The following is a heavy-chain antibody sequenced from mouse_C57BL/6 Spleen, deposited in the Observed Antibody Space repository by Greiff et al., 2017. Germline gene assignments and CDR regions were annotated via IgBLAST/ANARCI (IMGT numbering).Heavy chain of an antibody. J-gene: IGHJ1*03. D-gene: IGHD1-1*01. Sequence: QVQLQQSGAELVKPGASVKISCKASGYAFSSYWMNWVKQRPGKGLEWIGQIYPGDGDTNYNGKFKGKATLTVDKSSSTAYMQLSSLTSEDSAVYFCERDYGSSYWYFDVWGTGTTVTVSS. CDR1: GYAFSSYW. CDR2: IYPGDGDT. CDR3: ERDYGSSYWYFDV. V-gene: IGHV1-80*01.